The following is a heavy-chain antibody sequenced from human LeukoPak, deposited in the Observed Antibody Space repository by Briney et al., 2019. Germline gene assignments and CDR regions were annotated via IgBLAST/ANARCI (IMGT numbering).Heavy chain of an antibody. CDR1: GGSISSYY. D-gene: IGHD3-10*01. V-gene: IGHV4-39*01. CDR3: ARQCHYYYGSGSYVDWFDP. CDR2: IYYSGST. J-gene: IGHJ5*02. Sequence: SETLSLTCTVSGGSISSYYWGWIRQPPGKGLEWIGSIYYSGSTYYNPSLKSRVTISVDTSKNQFSLKLSSVTAADTAVYCCARQCHYYYGSGSYVDWFDPWGQGTLVTVSS.